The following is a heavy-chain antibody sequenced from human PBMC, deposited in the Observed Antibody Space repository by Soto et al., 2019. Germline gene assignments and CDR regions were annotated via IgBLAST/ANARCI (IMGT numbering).Heavy chain of an antibody. J-gene: IGHJ4*02. Sequence: GSLRLSCAASGFTFSSYGMHWVRQAPGKGLEWVAVISYDGSNKYYADSVKGQFTISRDNSKNTLYLQMNSLRAEDTAVYYCAKACSGGSCYLDYWGQGTLVTVSS. CDR1: GFTFSSYG. CDR2: ISYDGSNK. D-gene: IGHD2-15*01. CDR3: AKACSGGSCYLDY. V-gene: IGHV3-30*18.